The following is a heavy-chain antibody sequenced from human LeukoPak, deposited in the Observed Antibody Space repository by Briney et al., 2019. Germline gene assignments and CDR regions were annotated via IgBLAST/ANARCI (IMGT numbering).Heavy chain of an antibody. CDR1: GFTFDDYA. J-gene: IGHJ4*02. CDR2: ISWNSGSI. CDR3: AKALGALYSSSWDFDY. D-gene: IGHD6-13*01. V-gene: IGHV3-9*01. Sequence: PGGSLILSCAASGFTFDDYAMRWVRPAPGKGLEWVSGISWNSGSIGYADSVKGRFTISRDNAKNSLYLQMNSLRAEDTALYYCAKALGALYSSSWDFDYWGQGTLVTVSS.